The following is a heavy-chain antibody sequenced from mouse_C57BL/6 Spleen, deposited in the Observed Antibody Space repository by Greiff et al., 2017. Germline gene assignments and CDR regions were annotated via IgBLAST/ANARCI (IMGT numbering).Heavy chain of an antibody. CDR2: INPSNGGT. J-gene: IGHJ2*01. CDR1: GYTFTSYW. CDR3: AIWGSIHYFDY. D-gene: IGHD1-1*01. Sequence: QVQLQQPGTELVKPGASVKLSCKASGYTFTSYWMHWVKQRPGQGLEWIGNINPSNGGTNYNEKFKSQATLSVDKSSSTAFMRLSSLTSEDSAVYYCAIWGSIHYFDYWGQGTTLTVSS. V-gene: IGHV1-53*01.